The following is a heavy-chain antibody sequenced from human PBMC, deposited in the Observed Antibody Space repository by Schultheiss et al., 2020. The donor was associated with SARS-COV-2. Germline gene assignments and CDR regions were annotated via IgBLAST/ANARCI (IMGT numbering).Heavy chain of an antibody. D-gene: IGHD3-10*01. Sequence: SVKVSCKASGGTFSSYAISWVRQAPGQGLEWMGRIIPIFGIANYAQKFQGRVTITADESTSTAYMELSSLRSEDTAVYYCASWGRVRGAPGNSFDYWGQGTLVTVSS. V-gene: IGHV1-69*13. CDR2: IIPIFGIA. CDR1: GGTFSSYA. J-gene: IGHJ4*02. CDR3: ASWGRVRGAPGNSFDY.